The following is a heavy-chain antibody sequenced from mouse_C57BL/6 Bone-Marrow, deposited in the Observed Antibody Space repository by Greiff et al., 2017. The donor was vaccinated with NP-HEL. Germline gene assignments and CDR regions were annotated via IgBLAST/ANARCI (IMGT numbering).Heavy chain of an antibody. D-gene: IGHD1-1*01. V-gene: IGHV1-55*01. Sequence: VQLQQPGAELVKPGASVKMSCKASGYTFTSYWITWVKQRPGQGLEWIGDLYPGSGSTNYNEKFKSKATLTVDTSSSTAYMQLSSLTSEDSAVYYCARSIYYYGSRWYFDVWGTGTTVTVSS. CDR3: ARSIYYYGSRWYFDV. J-gene: IGHJ1*03. CDR1: GYTFTSYW. CDR2: LYPGSGST.